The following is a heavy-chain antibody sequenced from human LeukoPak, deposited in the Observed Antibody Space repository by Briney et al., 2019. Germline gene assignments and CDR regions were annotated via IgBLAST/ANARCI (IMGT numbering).Heavy chain of an antibody. CDR2: ISYDGSNK. D-gene: IGHD1-1*01. CDR3: APDDRP. J-gene: IGHJ5*02. Sequence: GGSLRLSCAASGFTFSSYGMHWVRQAPGKGLEWVAVISYDGSNKYYADSVKGRFTISRDNAKNSLYLQMNSLRAEDTAVYYCAPDDRPWGQGTLVTVSS. V-gene: IGHV3-30*03. CDR1: GFTFSSYG.